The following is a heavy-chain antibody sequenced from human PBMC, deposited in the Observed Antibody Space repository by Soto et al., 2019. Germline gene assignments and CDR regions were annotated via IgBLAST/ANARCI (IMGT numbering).Heavy chain of an antibody. Sequence: QVQLVESGGGVVQPGTSLRLSCAASGFTFNNYGMHWVRQAPGTGLEWVAAISSHGSDKYYADSVKGRLTISRDNSKNTLYLQMHSLRAEDTAVYYCAKDQGIAASHGIDWGQGTMVTFSS. J-gene: IGHJ3*01. V-gene: IGHV3-30*18. D-gene: IGHD6-13*01. CDR1: GFTFNNYG. CDR3: AKDQGIAASHGID. CDR2: ISSHGSDK.